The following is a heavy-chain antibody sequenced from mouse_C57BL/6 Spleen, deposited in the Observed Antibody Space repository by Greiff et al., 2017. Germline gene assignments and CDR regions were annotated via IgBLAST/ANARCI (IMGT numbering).Heavy chain of an antibody. CDR3: ARWNGSSYDAMDY. CDR1: GFNIKNTY. D-gene: IGHD1-1*01. J-gene: IGHJ4*01. CDR2: IDPANGNT. Sequence: EVKLVESVAELVRPGASVKLSCTASGFNIKNTYMHWVKQRPEQGLEWIGRIDPANGNTKYAPKFQGKATITADTSSNTAYLQLSSLTSEDTAIYYCARWNGSSYDAMDYWGQGTSVTVSS. V-gene: IGHV14-3*01.